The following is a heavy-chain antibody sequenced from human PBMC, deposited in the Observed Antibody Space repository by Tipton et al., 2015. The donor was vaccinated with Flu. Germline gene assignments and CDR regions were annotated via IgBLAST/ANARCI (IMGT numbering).Heavy chain of an antibody. CDR1: GFSFSSYP. CDR2: INTFYTE. V-gene: IGHV3-48*02. CDR3: ARDFDWGIDY. J-gene: IGHJ4*02. D-gene: IGHD3-9*01. Sequence: SLRLSCAASGFSFSSYPMNWVRQAPGKGLEWVAYINTFYTEYYADSVKGRFTIARDNAKSSLYLQMNSLRDEDTAVYYCARDFDWGIDYWGQGILVTVSS.